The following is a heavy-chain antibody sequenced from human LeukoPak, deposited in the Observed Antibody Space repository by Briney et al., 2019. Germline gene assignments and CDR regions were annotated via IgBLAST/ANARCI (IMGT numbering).Heavy chain of an antibody. Sequence: SETLSLTCTVSGGSIRSYYCSWIRQPPGKGLEWIGYVYYSGSTNYNPSLKSRVTISVDTSKNQFSLKLSSVTAADTAVYYCARDRSYEGLNWFDPWGQGTLVTVSS. D-gene: IGHD5-18*01. CDR1: GGSIRSYY. J-gene: IGHJ5*02. V-gene: IGHV4-59*01. CDR3: ARDRSYEGLNWFDP. CDR2: VYYSGST.